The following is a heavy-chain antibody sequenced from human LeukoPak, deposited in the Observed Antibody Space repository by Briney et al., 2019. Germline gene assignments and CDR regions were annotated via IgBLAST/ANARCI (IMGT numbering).Heavy chain of an antibody. CDR2: ISWNSATV. V-gene: IGHV3-9*01. D-gene: IGHD4/OR15-4a*01. CDR3: AKGGSSDNYRDYLDC. J-gene: IGHJ4*02. CDR1: GFTFDDYA. Sequence: GGSLRLSCVVSGFTFDDYAMHWVRQAPGKGLEWVSGISWNSATVGYADSVQGRFTISRDNAKNSLYLQMSSLGAEDTALYYCAKGGSSDNYRDYLDCWGQGTLVTVSS.